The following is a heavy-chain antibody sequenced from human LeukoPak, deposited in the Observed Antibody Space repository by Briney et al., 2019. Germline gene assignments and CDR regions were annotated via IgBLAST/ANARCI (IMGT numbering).Heavy chain of an antibody. CDR3: ARVPYYFDY. CDR2: INHSGST. V-gene: IGHV4-34*01. CDR1: GGSFSGYY. Sequence: SETLSLTCAVYGGSFSGYYWSWIRQPPGKGLEWIGEINHSGSTNYNPSLKSRVTISVDTSKNQFSLKLSSVTAADTAVYYCARVPYYFDYWGQGTLVTVSS. J-gene: IGHJ4*02.